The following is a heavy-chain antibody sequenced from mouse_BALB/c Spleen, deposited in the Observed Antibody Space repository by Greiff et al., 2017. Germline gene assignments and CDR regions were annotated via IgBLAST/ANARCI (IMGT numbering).Heavy chain of an antibody. CDR3: TRGGRYYRYDKGYYFDD. D-gene: IGHD2-14*01. CDR2: INPSNGGT. V-gene: IGHV1S81*02. Sequence: QVQLQHSGAELVKPGASVKLSCKASGYTFTSYYMYWVKQRPGQGLEWIGEINPSNGGTNFNEKFKSKATLTVDKSSSTAYMQLSSLTSEDSAVYYCTRGGRYYRYDKGYYFDDWGQGTTLTGSS. CDR1: GYTFTSYY. J-gene: IGHJ2*01.